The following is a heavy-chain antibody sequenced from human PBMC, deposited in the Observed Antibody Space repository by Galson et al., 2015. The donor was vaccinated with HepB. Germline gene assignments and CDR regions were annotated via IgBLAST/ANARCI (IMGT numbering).Heavy chain of an antibody. CDR3: AKVLSHSGSGTYTYYYGMDV. V-gene: IGHV3-23*01. J-gene: IGHJ6*02. Sequence: SLRLSCAASGFTFSSYAMTWVRQAPGKGLEWVSAISGSGAGTYYADSVKGRFTISRDNSKNTLYLQMNSLRAEDTAVYFCAKVLSHSGSGTYTYYYGMDVWGQGTTVTVSS. D-gene: IGHD3-10*01. CDR2: ISGSGAGT. CDR1: GFTFSSYA.